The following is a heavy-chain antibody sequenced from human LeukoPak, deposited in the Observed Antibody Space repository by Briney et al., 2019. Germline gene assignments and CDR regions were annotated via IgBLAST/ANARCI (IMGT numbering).Heavy chain of an antibody. V-gene: IGHV3-30*02. Sequence: GGSLRLSCEASGFTFSDYGLHWVRQAPGKGLEWVAYIRSDGSDKYYADSVRGRFTISRDDSKNTFYLQMNSLRAEDTAVYYCVREPSQGAFDIWGQGTMVTVSS. CDR1: GFTFSDYG. J-gene: IGHJ3*02. CDR2: IRSDGSDK. CDR3: VREPSQGAFDI.